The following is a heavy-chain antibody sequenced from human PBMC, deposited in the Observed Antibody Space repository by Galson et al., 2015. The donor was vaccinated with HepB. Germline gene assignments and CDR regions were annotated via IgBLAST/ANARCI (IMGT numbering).Heavy chain of an antibody. D-gene: IGHD2-2*01. Sequence: LSLTCAVYGGSFSGYYWSWIRQPPGKGLEWIGEINHSGSTNYNPSLKSRVTISVDTSKNQFSLKLSSVTAADTAVYYCARGPSIVVVPAAPGGIDYWGQGTLVTVSS. J-gene: IGHJ4*02. CDR1: GGSFSGYY. CDR2: INHSGST. V-gene: IGHV4-34*01. CDR3: ARGPSIVVVPAAPGGIDY.